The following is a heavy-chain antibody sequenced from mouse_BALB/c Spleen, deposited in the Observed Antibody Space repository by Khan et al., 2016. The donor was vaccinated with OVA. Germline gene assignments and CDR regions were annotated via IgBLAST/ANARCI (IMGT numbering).Heavy chain of an antibody. J-gene: IGHJ2*01. V-gene: IGHV3-2*02. CDR3: ARTARIKY. CDR1: GYSITSGYG. Sequence: EVQLQESGPGLVKPSQSLSLTCTVTGYSITSGYGWNCIRQFPGNKLECTTYISYSGCTYYTPSLKSRISITRDKSKNQLFLQLNSVTTEDTATYYSARTARIKYWGQGTTLTVSA. CDR2: ISYSGCT. D-gene: IGHD1-2*01.